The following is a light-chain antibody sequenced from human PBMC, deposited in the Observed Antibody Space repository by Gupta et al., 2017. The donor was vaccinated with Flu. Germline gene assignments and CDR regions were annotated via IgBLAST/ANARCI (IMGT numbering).Light chain of an antibody. CDR1: QSVRSNY. Sequence: EIVFTQSPGTLSLSPGESATLYCRASQSVRSNYLAWYPQKPGQAPRPPLSGACHRATGIPDRFSGSGSARAFSLTIIRLVPEDFAVYYCRQEGTSPRTFGEGTKLEIK. CDR2: GAC. J-gene: IGKJ1*01. CDR3: RQEGTSPRT. V-gene: IGKV3-20*01.